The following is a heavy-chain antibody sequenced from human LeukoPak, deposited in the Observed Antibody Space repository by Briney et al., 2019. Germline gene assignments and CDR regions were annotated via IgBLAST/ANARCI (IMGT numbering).Heavy chain of an antibody. CDR1: GGSISSSSYY. Sequence: SETLSLTCTVSGGSISSSSYYWGWIRQPPGKGLEWIGSIYYSGSTYYNPSLKSRVTISVDTSKNQFSLKLSSVTAADTAVYYCGRQGASIVGATGAIDYWGQGTLVTVSS. CDR2: IYYSGST. CDR3: GRQGASIVGATGAIDY. V-gene: IGHV4-39*01. D-gene: IGHD1-26*01. J-gene: IGHJ4*02.